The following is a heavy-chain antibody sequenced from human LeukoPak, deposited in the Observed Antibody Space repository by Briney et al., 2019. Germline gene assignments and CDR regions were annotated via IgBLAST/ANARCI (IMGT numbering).Heavy chain of an antibody. CDR2: IHPSGST. V-gene: IGHV4-4*07. J-gene: IGHJ4*02. Sequence: PSETLSLTCTASGGSISSYYWSWIRQPAGKGLEWIGRIHPSGSTNYNPSLKSRLTLSVDTSKNQFSLKLSSVTAADTAVYYCARGPPPDFDYWGRGTLVTVSS. CDR1: GGSISSYY. CDR3: ARGPPPDFDY.